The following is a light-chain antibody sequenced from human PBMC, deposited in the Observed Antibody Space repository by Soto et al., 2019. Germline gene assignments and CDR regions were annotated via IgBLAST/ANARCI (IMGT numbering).Light chain of an antibody. CDR3: SSYTISSTVV. V-gene: IGLV2-14*03. Sequence: QSALTQPASVSGSPGQSITISCTGTSSDVGGYNYVSWYQHHPGKAPKLMIYDVTNRPAGVSNRFSGSNSGNTAPLTISGLQAEDEADYYCSSYTISSTVVFGGGTKLTVL. CDR1: SSDVGGYNY. CDR2: DVT. J-gene: IGLJ2*01.